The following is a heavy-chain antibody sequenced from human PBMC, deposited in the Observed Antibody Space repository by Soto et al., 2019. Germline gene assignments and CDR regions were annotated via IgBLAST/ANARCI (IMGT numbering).Heavy chain of an antibody. Sequence: QITLKESGPTLVKPTQNLTLTCTFSGFSLSTSGVVVGWIRQPPGKALEWLALIYWDDDKRSSPSLKSRLTITTDTSKNKVVLTMTNMDPVDTATYYCAHLGQLLWFDPCGQGTLVTVSS. V-gene: IGHV2-5*02. CDR3: AHLGQLLWFDP. CDR1: GFSLSTSGVV. D-gene: IGHD3-10*01. J-gene: IGHJ5*02. CDR2: IYWDDDK.